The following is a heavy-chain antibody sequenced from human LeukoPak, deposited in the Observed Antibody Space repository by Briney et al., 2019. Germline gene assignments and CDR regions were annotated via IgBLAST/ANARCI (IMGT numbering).Heavy chain of an antibody. D-gene: IGHD2-15*01. V-gene: IGHV7-4-1*02. Sequence: GASVKVSCKASGYTFTSYAMNWVRQAPGQGLEWMGWINTNTGNPTYAQGFTGRFVFSLDTSVSTAYLQISSLKAEDTAVYYCARDLEVVVVAATPGSWNWFDPWGQGTLVTVSS. CDR1: GYTFTSYA. J-gene: IGHJ5*02. CDR3: ARDLEVVVVAATPGSWNWFDP. CDR2: INTNTGNP.